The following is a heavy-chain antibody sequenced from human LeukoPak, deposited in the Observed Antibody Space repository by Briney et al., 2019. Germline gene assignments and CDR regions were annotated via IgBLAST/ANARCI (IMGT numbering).Heavy chain of an antibody. CDR1: GGSISSSSYY. CDR2: IYYSGST. J-gene: IGHJ4*02. CDR3: ARHGSGITTTDY. V-gene: IGHV4-39*01. Sequence: KASETLSLTCTVSGGSISSSSYYWGWIRQPPGKGLEWIGSIYYSGSTYYNPSLKSRVTISVDTSKNQFSLKLSSVTAADTAVYYCARHGSGITTTDYWGQGTLVTVSS. D-gene: IGHD3-22*01.